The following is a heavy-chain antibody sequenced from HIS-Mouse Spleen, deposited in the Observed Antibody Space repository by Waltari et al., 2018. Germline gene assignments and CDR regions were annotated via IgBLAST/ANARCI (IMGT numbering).Heavy chain of an antibody. D-gene: IGHD2-21*02. CDR2: IYYSGST. CDR3: ARKRTASGWFDP. Sequence: QLQLQESGPGLVKPSETLYLTCTVSGGSISSSSYYWGWIRQPPGKGLEWIGSIYYSGSTYYNPSLKSRVTISVDTSKNQFSLKLSSVTAADTAVYYCARKRTASGWFDPWGQGTLVTVSS. J-gene: IGHJ5*02. V-gene: IGHV4-39*01. CDR1: GGSISSSSYY.